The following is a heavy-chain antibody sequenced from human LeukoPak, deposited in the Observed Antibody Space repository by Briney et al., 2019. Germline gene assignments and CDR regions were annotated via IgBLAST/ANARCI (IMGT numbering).Heavy chain of an antibody. V-gene: IGHV4-34*01. Sequence: SETLSLTCAVYGGSFSGYYWSWIRQPPRKGLEWIGEINHSGSTNYNPSLKSRVTISVDTSKNQFSLKLSSVTAADTAVYYCARAPQGRWFDPWGQGTLVTVSS. CDR1: GGSFSGYY. CDR3: ARAPQGRWFDP. CDR2: INHSGST. J-gene: IGHJ5*02. D-gene: IGHD3-10*01.